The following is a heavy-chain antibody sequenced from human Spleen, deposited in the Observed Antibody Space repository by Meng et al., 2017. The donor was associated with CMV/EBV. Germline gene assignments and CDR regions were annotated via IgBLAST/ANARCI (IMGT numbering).Heavy chain of an antibody. Sequence: IFSCGSVSSDSYHWNWIRQSPGKGLEWIGQTVYGGSTNYNPSLKSRLTISIDTSKNQFSLNLNSATAADTALYYCAGLIVGNGGRGRWGQGTLVTVSS. CDR1: CGSVSSDSYH. CDR2: TVYGGST. V-gene: IGHV4-61*01. CDR3: AGLIVGNGGRGR. D-gene: IGHD2/OR15-2a*01. J-gene: IGHJ4*02.